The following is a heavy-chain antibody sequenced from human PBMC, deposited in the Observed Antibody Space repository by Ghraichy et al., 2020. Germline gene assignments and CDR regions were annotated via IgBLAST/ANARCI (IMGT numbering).Heavy chain of an antibody. J-gene: IGHJ3*02. Sequence: SETLSLTCTVSGGSISSGGYYWSWIRQHPGKGLEWIGYIYYSGSTYYNPSLKSRVTISVDTSKNQFSLKLSSVTAADTAVYYCARARNSGSYYDNDAFDIWGQGTMVTVSS. CDR3: ARARNSGSYYDNDAFDI. CDR2: IYYSGST. V-gene: IGHV4-31*03. CDR1: GGSISSGGYY. D-gene: IGHD1-26*01.